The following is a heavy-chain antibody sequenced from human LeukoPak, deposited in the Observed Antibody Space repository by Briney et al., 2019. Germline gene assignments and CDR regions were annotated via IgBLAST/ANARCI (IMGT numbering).Heavy chain of an antibody. V-gene: IGHV4-39*07. Sequence: PSETLSLTCTVSGGSISSSSYCWGWIRQPPGKGLEWIGNICYSGSTHYNPSLKSRVIISVDTSKNQFSLKLSSVTAADTAVYYCAGLHMLVDNWFDPWGQGTLVTVSS. CDR3: AGLHMLVDNWFDP. D-gene: IGHD2-8*01. CDR2: ICYSGST. J-gene: IGHJ5*02. CDR1: GGSISSSSYC.